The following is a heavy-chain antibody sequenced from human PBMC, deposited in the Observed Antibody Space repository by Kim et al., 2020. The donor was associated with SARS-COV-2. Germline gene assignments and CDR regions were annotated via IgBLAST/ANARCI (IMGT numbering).Heavy chain of an antibody. Sequence: ASVKVSCKAFGYTFRSYGISWVRQAPGQGLEWMGWISAYSGNTDYAQKLQGRITMTTDTSTNTAYMELRSLRSDDTAVYYCARGVGVDCRSSTCPLNYFDDWGQGTLVTVSS. CDR2: ISAYSGNT. CDR1: GYTFRSYG. D-gene: IGHD2-2*01. V-gene: IGHV1-18*01. J-gene: IGHJ4*02. CDR3: ARGVGVDCRSSTCPLNYFDD.